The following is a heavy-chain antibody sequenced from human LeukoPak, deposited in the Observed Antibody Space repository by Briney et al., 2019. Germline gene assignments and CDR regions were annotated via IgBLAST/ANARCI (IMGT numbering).Heavy chain of an antibody. J-gene: IGHJ5*02. CDR2: INHSGST. CDR3: ARRGVYYDILTGYRYNWFDP. D-gene: IGHD3-9*01. Sequence: SETLSLTCAVYGGSFSGYYWSWIRQPPGKGLEWIGEINHSGSTNYNPSLKSRVTISVDMSKNQFSLKLSSVTAADTAVYYCARRGVYYDILTGYRYNWFDPWGQGTLVTVSS. CDR1: GGSFSGYY. V-gene: IGHV4-34*01.